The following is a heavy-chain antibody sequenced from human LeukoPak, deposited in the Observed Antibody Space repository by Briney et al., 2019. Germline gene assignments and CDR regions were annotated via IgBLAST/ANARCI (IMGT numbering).Heavy chain of an antibody. CDR3: AREAGGWSHSDAFDI. CDR2: ISAYNGNT. D-gene: IGHD6-19*01. J-gene: IGHJ3*02. V-gene: IGHV1-18*01. Sequence: GASVKVSCKASGYTFTSYGISWVRQAPGQGLEWMGWISAYNGNTNYAQKLQGRVTITADKSTSTAYMELSSLRSEDTAVYYCAREAGGWSHSDAFDIWGQGTMVTVSS. CDR1: GYTFTSYG.